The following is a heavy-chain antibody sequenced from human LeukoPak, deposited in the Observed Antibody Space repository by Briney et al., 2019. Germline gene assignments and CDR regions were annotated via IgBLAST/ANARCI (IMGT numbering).Heavy chain of an antibody. Sequence: PSETLSLTCAVYGGSFSGYYWSWIRQPPGKGLEWIGEINHSGSTNYNPSLKSRVTISVDTSKNQFSLKLSSVTAADTAVYYCARDFLRDGYNYWYFDLWGRGTLVTVSS. CDR1: GGSFSGYY. CDR3: ARDFLRDGYNYWYFDL. CDR2: INHSGST. J-gene: IGHJ2*01. D-gene: IGHD5-24*01. V-gene: IGHV4-34*01.